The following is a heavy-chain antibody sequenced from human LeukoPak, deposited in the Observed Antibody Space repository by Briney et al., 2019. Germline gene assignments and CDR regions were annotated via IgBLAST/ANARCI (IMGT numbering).Heavy chain of an antibody. J-gene: IGHJ4*02. V-gene: IGHV1-24*01. D-gene: IGHD1-26*01. Sequence: ASVEVSCKVSGYTLTELSMHWVRQAPGKGLEWMGGFDPEDGETIYAQKFQGRVTMTEDTSTDTAYMELSSLRSEDTAVYYCARHRSSGSERWYYFGYWGQGTLVTVSS. CDR1: GYTLTELS. CDR2: FDPEDGET. CDR3: ARHRSSGSERWYYFGY.